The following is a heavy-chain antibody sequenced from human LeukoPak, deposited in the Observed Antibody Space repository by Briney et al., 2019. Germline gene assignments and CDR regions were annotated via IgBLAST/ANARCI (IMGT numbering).Heavy chain of an antibody. CDR2: ISWSSGSI. CDR1: GFTFGNYA. CDR3: AEVAMVRGGEYYFDY. Sequence: GRSLRLSCAASGFTFGNYAMHWVRQAPGKGLEWVSGISWSSGSICYADSVKGRFTISRDNAKNSLYLQMNSLRGEDTALYYCAEVAMVRGGEYYFDYWGQGTLVTVSS. V-gene: IGHV3-9*01. J-gene: IGHJ4*02. D-gene: IGHD3-10*01.